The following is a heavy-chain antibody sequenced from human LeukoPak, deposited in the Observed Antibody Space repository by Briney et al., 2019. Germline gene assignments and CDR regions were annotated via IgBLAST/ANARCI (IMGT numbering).Heavy chain of an antibody. D-gene: IGHD6-13*01. CDR3: AKDQTAFGIAAAGSLIGY. J-gene: IGHJ4*02. V-gene: IGHV3-33*06. CDR1: GFTFSSYG. CDR2: IWYDGSDK. Sequence: GGSLRLSCAASGFTFSSYGMHWVRQAPGKGLEWVAVIWYDGSDKYYADSAKGRFTISRDNSRNTLYLQMNSLRAEDTAVYYCAKDQTAFGIAAAGSLIGYWGQGTLVTVSS.